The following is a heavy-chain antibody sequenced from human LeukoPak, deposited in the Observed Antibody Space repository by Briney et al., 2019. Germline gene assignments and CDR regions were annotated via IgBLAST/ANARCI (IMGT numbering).Heavy chain of an antibody. CDR3: ARGPYGGKVPLWYFDL. D-gene: IGHD4-17*01. CDR1: GYTFTSYY. Sequence: GASVKVSCKASGYTFTSYYMHWVRQAPGQGLEWMRIINPSGGSTSYAQKFQGRVTMTRDTSTSTVYMELSSLRSEDTAVYYCARGPYGGKVPLWYFDLWGRGTLVTVSS. V-gene: IGHV1-46*01. J-gene: IGHJ2*01. CDR2: INPSGGST.